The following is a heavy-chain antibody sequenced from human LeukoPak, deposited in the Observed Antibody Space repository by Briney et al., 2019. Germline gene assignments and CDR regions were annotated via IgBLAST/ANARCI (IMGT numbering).Heavy chain of an antibody. CDR1: GGSISSHS. V-gene: IGHV4-59*11. J-gene: IGHJ5*02. CDR3: ARGGDWFDP. Sequence: KPSETLSLTCTVSGGSISSHSWTWIRQPPGKGLECIGYIYYSGSTNYNPSLKSRVTISVDTSKNQFSLKLSSVTAADTAVYYCARGGDWFDPWGQGTLVTVSS. D-gene: IGHD3-10*01. CDR2: IYYSGST.